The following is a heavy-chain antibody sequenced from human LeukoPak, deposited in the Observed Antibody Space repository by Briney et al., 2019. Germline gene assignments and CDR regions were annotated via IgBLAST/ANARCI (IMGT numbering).Heavy chain of an antibody. V-gene: IGHV4-59*01. D-gene: IGHD6-13*01. Sequence: SETLSLTCTVSGGSISSYYWSWIRQPPGKGLEWIGYIYYSGSTNYNPSLKSRVTISVDTSKNQFSLKLSSVTAADTAVYYCARGRTSSWSYYFDYWGQGNLVTGSS. CDR3: ARGRTSSWSYYFDY. CDR1: GGSISSYY. J-gene: IGHJ4*02. CDR2: IYYSGST.